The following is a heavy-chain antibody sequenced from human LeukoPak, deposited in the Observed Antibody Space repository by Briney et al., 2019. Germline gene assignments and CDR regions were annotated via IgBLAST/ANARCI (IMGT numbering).Heavy chain of an antibody. Sequence: PGGSLILSCAASGFTFSDYYMSWIRQAPGEGLEWVSYISSSGSTIYYADSVKGRFTISRDNAKNSLYLQMNSLRAEDTAVYYCAREEYYYDSSGYYCAGYDYWGQGTLVTVSS. CDR1: GFTFSDYY. V-gene: IGHV3-11*01. CDR2: ISSSGSTI. D-gene: IGHD3-22*01. CDR3: AREEYYYDSSGYYCAGYDY. J-gene: IGHJ4*02.